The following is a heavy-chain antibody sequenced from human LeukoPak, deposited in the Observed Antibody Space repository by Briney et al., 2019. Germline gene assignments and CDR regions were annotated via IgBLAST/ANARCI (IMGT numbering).Heavy chain of an antibody. J-gene: IGHJ4*02. V-gene: IGHV4-30-4*07. Sequence: PSQTLSLTCVVSGDSITSGGYSWSWIRQPPGKGLEWVGYIYDSGIAFYNPSLKSRVTMSVDTSKNHFFLNLRSVTAADTAVYYCAREGGYGSGTGLGYWGQGTLVTVSS. CDR2: IYDSGIA. CDR1: GDSITSGGYS. CDR3: AREGGYGSGTGLGY. D-gene: IGHD3-10*01.